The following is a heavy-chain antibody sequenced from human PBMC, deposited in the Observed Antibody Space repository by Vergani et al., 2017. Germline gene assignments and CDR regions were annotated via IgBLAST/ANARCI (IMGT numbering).Heavy chain of an antibody. CDR1: GFTFSSSS. J-gene: IGHJ6*04. CDR2: ISSSSSTI. D-gene: IGHD2/OR15-2a*01. Sequence: EVQLVESGGGLVQPGGSLRLSCAASGFTFSSSSMNWVRQAPGKGLEWVSYISSSSSTIYYADSVKGRFTISRDNAKNSLYLQMNSLRAEDTAVYYCARAQYDTWDVWGKGTTVTVSS. CDR3: ARAQYDTWDV. V-gene: IGHV3-48*01.